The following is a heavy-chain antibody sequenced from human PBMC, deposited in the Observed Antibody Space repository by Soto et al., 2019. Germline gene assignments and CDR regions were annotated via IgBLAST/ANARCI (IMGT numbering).Heavy chain of an antibody. J-gene: IGHJ6*02. CDR2: ISHDGSNK. Sequence: PGGSLRLSCAASGFTFSSYAMHWVRQAPGKGLEWVAVISHDGSNKYYADSVKGRFTISRDNSKNTLYLQMNSLRAEDTAVYYCARDGNLLWFGTYGMDVWGQGTRVTVSS. V-gene: IGHV3-30-3*01. CDR3: ARDGNLLWFGTYGMDV. D-gene: IGHD3-10*01. CDR1: GFTFSSYA.